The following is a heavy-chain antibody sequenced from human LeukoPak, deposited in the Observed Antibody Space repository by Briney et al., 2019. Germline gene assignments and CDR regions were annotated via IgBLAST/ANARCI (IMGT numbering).Heavy chain of an antibody. CDR1: GRSISGRY. J-gene: IGHJ4*02. D-gene: IGHD6-19*01. CDR3: VMTQKWLAFDY. CDR2: WRYDGSP. V-gene: IGHV4-59*08. Sequence: SETLSLTCAVSGRSISGRYWSWIQHPPGKGLEWIANWRYDGSPNYTPSLESRATVSLDTSKNQFSLRLTSVTAADTAVYYCVMTQKWLAFDYWGQGILVTVSS.